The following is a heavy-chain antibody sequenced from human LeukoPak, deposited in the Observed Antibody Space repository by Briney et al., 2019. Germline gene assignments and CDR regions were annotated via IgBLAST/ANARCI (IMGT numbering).Heavy chain of an antibody. CDR1: GYTFTSYY. D-gene: IGHD6-19*01. V-gene: IGHV1-46*01. Sequence: ASVKVSCKASGYTFTSYYIHWVRQAPGQGLEWMGIINSSGGGTSYAQKFQGRVTTARDTSTSTVYMELSSLRSEGTAVYYCARVRSSSGSDHWGQGTLVSLSS. CDR3: ARVRSSSGSDH. J-gene: IGHJ4*02. CDR2: INSSGGGT.